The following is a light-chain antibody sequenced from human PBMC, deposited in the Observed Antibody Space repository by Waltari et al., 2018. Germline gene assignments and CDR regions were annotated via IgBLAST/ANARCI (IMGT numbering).Light chain of an antibody. CDR1: QSINSY. V-gene: IGKV3-11*01. Sequence: EIVLTQSPATLSLSPGESATLSCRASQSINSYLAWYQQKPGQAPRLLIYEASNRATGVPARFSGSGSGSDFTLTISSLDPEDFAVYYCQQRYNWPLTFGQGTRLEIK. J-gene: IGKJ5*01. CDR2: EAS. CDR3: QQRYNWPLT.